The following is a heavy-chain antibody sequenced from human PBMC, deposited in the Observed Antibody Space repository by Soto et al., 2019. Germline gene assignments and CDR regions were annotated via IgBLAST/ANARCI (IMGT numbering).Heavy chain of an antibody. CDR2: ISWNSGSI. D-gene: IGHD6-6*01. J-gene: IGHJ3*02. V-gene: IGHV3-9*01. CDR1: GFTFDDYA. CDR3: AKGSFIAARHPDAFDI. Sequence: DVQLVESGGGLVQPGRSLRLSCAASGFTFDDYAMHWVRQAPGKGLEWVSGISWNSGSIGYADSVKGRFTISRDNAKNSLYLQMNSLRAEDTALYYCAKGSFIAARHPDAFDIWGQGTMVTVSS.